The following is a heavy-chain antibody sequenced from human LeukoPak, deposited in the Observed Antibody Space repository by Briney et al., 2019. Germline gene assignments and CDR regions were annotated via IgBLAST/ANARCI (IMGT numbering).Heavy chain of an antibody. CDR1: GITISSNH. D-gene: IGHD4-17*01. J-gene: IGHJ5*02. CDR3: ARFYGVPGGWFDP. V-gene: IGHV3-66*01. CDR2: IYDGGST. Sequence: GGSLRLSCAASGITISSNHMSWVRQAPGKGLEWVSVIYDGGSTYYADSVKGRFTISRDNSKNTLYLQMNSLRAEDTAVYYCARFYGVPGGWFDPWGQGTLVTVSP.